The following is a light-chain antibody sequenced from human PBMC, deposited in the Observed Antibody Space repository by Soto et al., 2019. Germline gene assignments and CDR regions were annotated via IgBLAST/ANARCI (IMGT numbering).Light chain of an antibody. V-gene: IGKV3-20*01. CDR2: GAS. CDR1: QSVSSSY. Sequence: IVLTQSPGTLSLSPGERATLSCRASQSVSSSYLAWYQQKPGQAPRLLIYGASSRATGIPDRFSGSGSGKDFPLTISRLEPEEFAVYYCQQYGSSPPWTFGQGTKVEIK. J-gene: IGKJ1*01. CDR3: QQYGSSPPWT.